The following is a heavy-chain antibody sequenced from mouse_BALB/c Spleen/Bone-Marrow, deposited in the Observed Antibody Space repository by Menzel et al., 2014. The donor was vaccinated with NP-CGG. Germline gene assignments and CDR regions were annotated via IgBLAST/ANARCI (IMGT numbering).Heavy chain of an antibody. CDR1: GYTFTTYT. V-gene: IGHV1-4*01. Sequence: VQLQQSGAELARPGASVKMSCKASGYTFTTYTIHWVKQRPGQGLEWIGYINPSSGYANYNQNFKDKATLTADKSSSTAYMQLSSLTSEDPAVYYCTRITTVVRYFDVWGTGTTVTVSS. CDR2: INPSSGYA. J-gene: IGHJ1*03. D-gene: IGHD1-1*01. CDR3: TRITTVVRYFDV.